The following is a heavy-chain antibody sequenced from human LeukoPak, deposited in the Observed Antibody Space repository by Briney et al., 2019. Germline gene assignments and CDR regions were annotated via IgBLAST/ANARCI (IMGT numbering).Heavy chain of an antibody. CDR2: INPNSGGT. J-gene: IGHJ4*02. Sequence: ASVKVSCKASGYTFTGYYMHWVRQAPGQGLEWMGWINPNSGGTNYAQKFQGRVTMTRDTSISTAYMELSRLRSDDTAVYYCARAKLITYYYDSSGYQEIDYWGQGTLVTVSS. CDR3: ARAKLITYYYDSSGYQEIDY. D-gene: IGHD3-22*01. V-gene: IGHV1-2*02. CDR1: GYTFTGYY.